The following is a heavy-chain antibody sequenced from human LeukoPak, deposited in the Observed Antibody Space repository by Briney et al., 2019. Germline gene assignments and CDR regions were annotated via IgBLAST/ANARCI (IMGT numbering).Heavy chain of an antibody. J-gene: IGHJ4*02. D-gene: IGHD3-10*01. CDR2: ISYDGSNK. V-gene: IGHV3-30*18. CDR3: AKDYYYGSGSYYFDY. CDR1: GFAFSSYG. Sequence: GGSLRLSCAASGFAFSSYGMHWVRQAPGKGLEWVAVISYDGSNKYYADSVKGRFTISRDNSKNTLYLQMNSLRAEDTAAYYCAKDYYYGSGSYYFDYWGQGTLVTVSS.